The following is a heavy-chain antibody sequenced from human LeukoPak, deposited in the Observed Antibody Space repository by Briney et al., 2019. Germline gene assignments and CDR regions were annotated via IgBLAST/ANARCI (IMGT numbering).Heavy chain of an antibody. V-gene: IGHV3-30*03. CDR2: ISYDGSNK. CDR3: ARDSDSSGWYSAFDY. D-gene: IGHD6-19*01. J-gene: IGHJ4*02. Sequence: HPGGSLRLSCAASGFTVSSNYMSWVRQAPGKGLEWVAVISYDGSNKYYADSVKGRFTISRDNSKNTLYLQMNSLRAEDTAVYYCARDSDSSGWYSAFDYWGQGTLVTVSS. CDR1: GFTVSSNY.